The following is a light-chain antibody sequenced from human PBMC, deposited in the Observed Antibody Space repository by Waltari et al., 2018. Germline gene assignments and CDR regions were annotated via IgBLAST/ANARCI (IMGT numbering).Light chain of an antibody. J-gene: IGLJ3*02. Sequence: QSVLTQPPSMSAAPGQRVTISCSGSSSNIGSGYVSWYQKFPGTAPKLPLYDNYKRASRIPVRFSASKSGASATLGITGLQAGDEAYYYCGTWDTLSAGGVFGGGTKLAVL. V-gene: IGLV1-51*01. CDR2: DNY. CDR1: SSNIGSGY. CDR3: GTWDTLSAGGV.